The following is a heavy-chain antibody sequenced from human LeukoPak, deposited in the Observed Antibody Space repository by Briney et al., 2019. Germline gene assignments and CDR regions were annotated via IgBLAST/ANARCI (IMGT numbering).Heavy chain of an antibody. CDR1: GFTFSSYA. Sequence: GGSLRLSCAASGFTFSSYAMHWVRQAPGKGLEWVAVISYDGSNKYYADSVKGRFTISRDNAKNSLYLQMNSLRAEDTAVYYCAREGYYYDSSGYYHWGQGTLVTVSS. CDR2: ISYDGSNK. J-gene: IGHJ5*02. V-gene: IGHV3-30*04. CDR3: AREGYYYDSSGYYH. D-gene: IGHD3-22*01.